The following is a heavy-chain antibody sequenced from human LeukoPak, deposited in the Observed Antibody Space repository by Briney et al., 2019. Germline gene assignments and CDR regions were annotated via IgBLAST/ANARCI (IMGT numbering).Heavy chain of an antibody. CDR2: SYYSGST. CDR3: ARQSMAARRAFDI. J-gene: IGHJ3*02. CDR1: GGSISSYY. V-gene: IGHV4-59*08. D-gene: IGHD6-6*01. Sequence: ASETLSLTCSVSGGSISSYYWSWIRQPPGKGLEYIGYSYYSGSTDYNPSLKSRVTISVDTSNQFSLMLTSVTAADTAVYYCARQSMAARRAFDIWGQGTMVTVSS.